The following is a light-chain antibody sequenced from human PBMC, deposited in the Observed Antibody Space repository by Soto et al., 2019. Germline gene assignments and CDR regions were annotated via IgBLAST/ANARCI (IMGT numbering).Light chain of an antibody. V-gene: IGKV3-11*01. CDR2: DAS. J-gene: IGKJ4*01. CDR1: QSVSTY. Sequence: EIVLTQSPATLSLSPGERGTLSCRASQSVSTYLAWYQQKPGRAPRLLIYDASNRATGIPARFSGSGSGTDFTLTISYIEPEDFAFYYCQQHSDWVTFGGGTKVEI. CDR3: QQHSDWVT.